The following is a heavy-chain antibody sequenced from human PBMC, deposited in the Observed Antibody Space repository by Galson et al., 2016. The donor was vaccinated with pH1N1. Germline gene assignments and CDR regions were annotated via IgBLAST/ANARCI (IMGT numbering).Heavy chain of an antibody. V-gene: IGHV4-38-2*01. Sequence: TLSLTCDVSGFSISSGYYWGWIRQSPGKGLEWIGNIYHNNGPAYYDPSLRDRVTMSVDTSKNQFTLKLSSVTAADTAMYYCAKVSFSGASDFYDHWGRGILVIVSS. CDR2: IYHNNGPA. CDR3: AKVSFSGASDFYDH. J-gene: IGHJ4*02. D-gene: IGHD3-10*01. CDR1: GFSISSGYY.